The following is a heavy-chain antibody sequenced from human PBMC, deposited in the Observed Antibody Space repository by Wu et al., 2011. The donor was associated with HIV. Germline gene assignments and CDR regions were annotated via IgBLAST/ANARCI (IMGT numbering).Heavy chain of an antibody. CDR1: GDPFSTNT. CDR2: IVPIFATP. CDR3: AVGLVINDAFEI. D-gene: IGHD1-26*01. J-gene: IGHJ3*02. Sequence: HVQLLQSGAEVKRPGASVKVSCKATGDPFSTNTINWVRQTPGQGLEWMGRIVPIFATPNYAQKFQGRLTLTADEATNTAYMELSSLRSEDTALYYCAVGLVINDAFEIWGQGTVVTVSS. V-gene: IGHV1-69*15.